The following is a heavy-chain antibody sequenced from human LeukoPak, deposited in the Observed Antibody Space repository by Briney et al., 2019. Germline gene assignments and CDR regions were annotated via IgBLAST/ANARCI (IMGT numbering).Heavy chain of an antibody. CDR3: ARDRIAVAGLVDY. CDR2: IYSGGST. Sequence: PGGSLRLSCAASGFTVSSNYMSWVRQAPGKGLEWVSVIYSGGSTYYADSVKGRFTISRDNSKNTLYLQMNSLRAEDTAVYYCARDRIAVAGLVDYWGQGTLVTVSS. D-gene: IGHD6-19*01. J-gene: IGHJ4*02. CDR1: GFTVSSNY. V-gene: IGHV3-66*01.